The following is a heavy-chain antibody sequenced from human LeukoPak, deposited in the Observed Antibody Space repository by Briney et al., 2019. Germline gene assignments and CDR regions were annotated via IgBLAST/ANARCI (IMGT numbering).Heavy chain of an antibody. J-gene: IGHJ3*02. D-gene: IGHD3-22*01. Sequence: PGGSLRLSCAASGFTFRIYAMTWVRQAPGKGPEWVSGTLSGGATTYYADSVKGRFTISRDNSKNTLYLQMNSLRAEDTAVYYCAKNYHDNTGSFSWAFDIWGQGTMVTVSS. V-gene: IGHV3-23*01. CDR1: GFTFRIYA. CDR2: TLSGGATT. CDR3: AKNYHDNTGSFSWAFDI.